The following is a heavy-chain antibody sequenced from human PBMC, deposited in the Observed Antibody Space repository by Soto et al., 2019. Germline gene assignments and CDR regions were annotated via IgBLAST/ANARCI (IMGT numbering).Heavy chain of an antibody. CDR1: GGTFNSFP. V-gene: IGHV1-69*17. Sequence: QVRLVQSGAEVKKTGSSVKVSCKVSGGTFNSFPISWVRQAPGQGLEWMGGIVPVFGIANYAQEFLGRVTITADRSTTTSYMELSSLRSDDTAVYYCTKDTKSRAQGWALDYWGQETQVFVSS. CDR2: IVPVFGIA. J-gene: IGHJ4*02. CDR3: TKDTKSRAQGWALDY. D-gene: IGHD2-15*01.